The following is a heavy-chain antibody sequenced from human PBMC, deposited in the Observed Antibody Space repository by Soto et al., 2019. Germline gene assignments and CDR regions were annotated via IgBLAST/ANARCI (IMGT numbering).Heavy chain of an antibody. J-gene: IGHJ3*01. CDR3: ARVLPGIAAAYDAFDV. CDR1: GGSISSGGYY. CDR2: IYYDGGT. V-gene: IGHV4-61*08. Sequence: PSETLSLTCTVSGGSISSGGYYWSWIRQPPGKGLEWIGYIYYDGGTTYNSSLKSRVTISTDTSRSQLSLQLTSATPADTAVYYCARVLPGIAAAYDAFDVWSQGTMVTVSS. D-gene: IGHD6-13*01.